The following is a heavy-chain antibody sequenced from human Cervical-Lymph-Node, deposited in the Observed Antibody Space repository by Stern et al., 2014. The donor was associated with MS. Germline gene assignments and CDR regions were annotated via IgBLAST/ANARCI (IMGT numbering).Heavy chain of an antibody. CDR3: AHTLMGDYGNWYFAR. D-gene: IGHD4-17*01. CDR2: VIWDDDK. V-gene: IGHV2-5*02. CDR1: GFSLTTGVA. Sequence: QVTLRESGPTVVKPTETLTLTCTFSGFSLTTGVAVGWIRQPPGKAPAWLALVIWDDDKRYSSSLKSRLTITKDSFKNQVALTMTDMDPGDSATYYCAHTLMGDYGNWYFARWGRGTLVTVSP. J-gene: IGHJ2*01.